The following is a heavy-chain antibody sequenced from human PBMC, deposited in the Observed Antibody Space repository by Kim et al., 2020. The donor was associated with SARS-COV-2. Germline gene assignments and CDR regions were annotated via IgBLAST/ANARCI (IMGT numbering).Heavy chain of an antibody. CDR3: ARGRLGSGWYYFDY. D-gene: IGHD6-19*01. J-gene: IGHJ4*02. CDR2: ISAYNGNT. Sequence: ASVKVSCKASGYTFTSYGITWVRQAPGQGLEWMGWISAYNGNTDYAQKLQGRVTMTRDTSTSTAYMEVRSLRSDDAGGHYCARGRLGSGWYYFDYWGQGT. V-gene: IGHV1-18*01. CDR1: GYTFTSYG.